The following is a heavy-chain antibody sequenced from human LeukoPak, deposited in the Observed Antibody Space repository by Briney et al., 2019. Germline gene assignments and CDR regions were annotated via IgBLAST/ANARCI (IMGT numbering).Heavy chain of an antibody. CDR1: GGSISY. V-gene: IGHV4-59*01. CDR2: IYDHGRT. CDR3: ARGLAGAHSGAVYSDL. D-gene: IGHD1-26*01. J-gene: IGHJ2*01. Sequence: PSETLSLTCTVSGGSISYLTWIRQPPGKGLEWIGVIYDHGRTEYSPSLTSRVTMSLDTSKKQVSLRLRSVTAADTAVYYCARGLAGAHSGAVYSDLWGRGNLVTVSS.